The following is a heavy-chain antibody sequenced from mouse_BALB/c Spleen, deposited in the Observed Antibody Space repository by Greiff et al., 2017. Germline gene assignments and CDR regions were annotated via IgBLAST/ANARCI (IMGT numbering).Heavy chain of an antibody. V-gene: IGHV5-9*03. CDR3: ARYSPLLRGFAY. D-gene: IGHD2-1*01. CDR1: GFTFSSYT. J-gene: IGHJ3*01. CDR2: ISSGGGNT. Sequence: EVKLMESGGGLVKPGGSLKLSCAASGFTFSSYTMSWVRQTPEKRLEWVATISSGGGNTYYPDSVKGRFTISRDNAKNNLYLQMSSLRSEDTALYYCARYSPLLRGFAYWGQGTLVTVSA.